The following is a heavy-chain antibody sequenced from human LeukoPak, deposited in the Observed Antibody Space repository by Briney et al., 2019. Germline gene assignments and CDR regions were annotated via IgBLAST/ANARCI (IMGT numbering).Heavy chain of an antibody. Sequence: ASVKVSCKTSGYTFTNYGISWVRQAPGQGLEWMGWITTYNGKPHYAQNFQDRVTMTTDTSTNTAYMELRSLTSDDTAVYFCARGGVGATGFDPWGQGTLVTVSS. CDR3: ARGGVGATGFDP. CDR1: GYTFTNYG. D-gene: IGHD1-26*01. V-gene: IGHV1-18*01. CDR2: ITTYNGKP. J-gene: IGHJ5*02.